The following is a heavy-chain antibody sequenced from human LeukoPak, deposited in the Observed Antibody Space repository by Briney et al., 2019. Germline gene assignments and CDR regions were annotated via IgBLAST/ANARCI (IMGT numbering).Heavy chain of an antibody. CDR1: GYTITSYA. CDR3: AREGAADDY. Sequence: ASVKVSCKASGYTITSYAMHWVRQAPGQRLEWMGWINAGNGNTKYSQKFQGRVTITADESTSTAYMELSSLRSEDTAVYYCAREGAADDYWGQGTLVTVSS. V-gene: IGHV1-3*01. CDR2: INAGNGNT. J-gene: IGHJ4*02. D-gene: IGHD1-26*01.